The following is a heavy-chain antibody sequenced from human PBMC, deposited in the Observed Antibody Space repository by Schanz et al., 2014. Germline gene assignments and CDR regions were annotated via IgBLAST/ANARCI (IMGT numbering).Heavy chain of an antibody. D-gene: IGHD2-21*01. CDR1: GGSISSGVW. Sequence: QVQLQESGPGLVKPSGTLSLTCVVSGGSISSGVWWTWARQSPGKGLEWIGEIFHSGTTNYNPSLESRVPISVDKFKNQFSLILSSMTAADTAVYYCTRSTLWSYDVWGRGTMVIVSS. J-gene: IGHJ3*01. V-gene: IGHV4-4*02. CDR2: IFHSGTT. CDR3: TRSTLWSYDV.